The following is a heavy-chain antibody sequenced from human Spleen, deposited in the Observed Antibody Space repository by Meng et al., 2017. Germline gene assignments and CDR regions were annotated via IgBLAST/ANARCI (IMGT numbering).Heavy chain of an antibody. V-gene: IGHV4-34*01. J-gene: IGHJ4*02. CDR1: GGSFSDYY. CDR3: ARGPTTMAHDFDY. D-gene: IGHD4-11*01. Sequence: QVQLQPWGAGLLKPSETLSLSCVVSGGSFSDYYWSWIRQPPGKGLEWIGEINHSGSTNYNPSPESRATISVDTSQNNLSLKLSSVTAADSAVYYCARGPTTMAHDFDYWGQGTLVSVSS. CDR2: INHSGST.